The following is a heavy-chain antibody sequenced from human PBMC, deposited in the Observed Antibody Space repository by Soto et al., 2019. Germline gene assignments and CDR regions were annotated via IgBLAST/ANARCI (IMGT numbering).Heavy chain of an antibody. J-gene: IGHJ3*02. Sequence: SGGSLRLSCAASGFTFSSYSMNWVRQAPGKGLEWVSSISSSSSYIYYADSVKGRFTISRDNAKNSLYLQMNSLRAEDTAVYYCARVVGGYCSSTSCPPGAFDIWGQGTMVTVSS. CDR1: GFTFSSYS. D-gene: IGHD2-2*01. CDR2: ISSSSSYI. V-gene: IGHV3-21*01. CDR3: ARVVGGYCSSTSCPPGAFDI.